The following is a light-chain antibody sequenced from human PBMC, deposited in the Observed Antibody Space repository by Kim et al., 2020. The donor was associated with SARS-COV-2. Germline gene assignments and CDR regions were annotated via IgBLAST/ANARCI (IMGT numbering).Light chain of an antibody. V-gene: IGKV1-33*01. CDR2: DAS. CDR1: QDIRKF. CDR3: QQYNNLQAIT. Sequence: SVGDSVTITCQASQDIRKFLNWYQHKPGKAPELLISDASTLRTGVPSRFGGSASGTHFTFTISNLQPEDIATYYCQQYNNLQAITFGQGTRLEIK. J-gene: IGKJ5*01.